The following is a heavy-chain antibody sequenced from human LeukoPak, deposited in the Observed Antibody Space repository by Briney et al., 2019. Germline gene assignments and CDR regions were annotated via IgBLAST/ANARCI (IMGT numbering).Heavy chain of an antibody. J-gene: IGHJ6*03. V-gene: IGHV4-61*01. D-gene: IGHD3-3*01. CDR2: IHYSGST. CDR3: ARDGGSRISDYYYMDV. CDR1: GASVNGASVTTYY. Sequence: SETLSLACTDSGASVNGASVTTYYWSWIRQPPGKGLEWIGYIHYSGSTSYNPSLKSRVTISGDRSKNQFSLNLTSVTAADTAVYYCARDGGSRISDYYYMDVWGKGTTVTISS.